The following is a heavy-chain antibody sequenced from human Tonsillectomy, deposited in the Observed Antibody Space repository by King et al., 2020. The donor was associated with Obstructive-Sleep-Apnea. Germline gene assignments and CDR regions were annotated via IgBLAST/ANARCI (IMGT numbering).Heavy chain of an antibody. V-gene: IGHV3-43D*03. Sequence: VQLVESGGVVVQPGGSLRLSCAASGFTFDDYAMHWVRQAPGKGLEWVSLISWDGGSTYYADSVKGRFTISRDNSKNSLYLQMNSLRAEDTALYYCAKDFSSAYYYGSGSYFDYWGQGTLVTVSS. D-gene: IGHD3-10*01. J-gene: IGHJ4*02. CDR3: AKDFSSAYYYGSGSYFDY. CDR2: ISWDGGST. CDR1: GFTFDDYA.